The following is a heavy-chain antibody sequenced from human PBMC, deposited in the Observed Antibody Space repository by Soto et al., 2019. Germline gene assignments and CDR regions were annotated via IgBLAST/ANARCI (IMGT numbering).Heavy chain of an antibody. V-gene: IGHV3-30-3*01. Sequence: QLQLVESGGGVVQPGGSLRLSCAASEITFSTYAMHWVRQAPGKGLEWVAVISFDGSTRFYTDSVQGRFTLSRDNSKNTLYLQMDSLRPEDTAVYYCVRDSYSRGIDNWFDPWGQGTLVTVSS. CDR2: ISFDGSTR. D-gene: IGHD6-19*01. J-gene: IGHJ5*02. CDR3: VRDSYSRGIDNWFDP. CDR1: EITFSTYA.